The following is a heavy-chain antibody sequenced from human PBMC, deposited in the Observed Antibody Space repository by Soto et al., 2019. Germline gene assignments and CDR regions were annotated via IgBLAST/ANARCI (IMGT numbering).Heavy chain of an antibody. J-gene: IGHJ4*02. D-gene: IGHD3-22*01. CDR1: GFTFSSYA. V-gene: IGHV3-23*01. Sequence: GGSLRLSCAASGFTFSSYAMSWVRQAPGKGLEWVSAISGSGGSTYYADSVKGRFTISRDNSKNTLYLQMNSLRAEDTAVYYCAKDPYYYDSSGYYYWGQGTLVTVSS. CDR2: ISGSGGST. CDR3: AKDPYYYDSSGYYY.